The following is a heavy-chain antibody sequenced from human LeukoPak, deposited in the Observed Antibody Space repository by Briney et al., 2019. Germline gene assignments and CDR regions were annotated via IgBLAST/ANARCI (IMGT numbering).Heavy chain of an antibody. J-gene: IGHJ3*01. V-gene: IGHV3-15*07. CDR1: GFTFSNTW. CDR2: IKSKTDGGTT. CDR3: ARDWYHAFDF. Sequence: GGSLRLSCAASGFTFSNTWMNWVRQAPGKGLEWVGRIKSKTDGGTTDYVAPVKGRFTISRDDSKDTLYLQMNSLRTEDTALYYCARDWYHAFDFWGQGTMVTVSS. D-gene: IGHD3-9*01.